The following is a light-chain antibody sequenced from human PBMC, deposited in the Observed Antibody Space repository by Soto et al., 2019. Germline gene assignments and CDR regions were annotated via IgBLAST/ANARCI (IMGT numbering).Light chain of an antibody. J-gene: IGLJ3*02. CDR3: AAWDESPNVPV. CDR1: NSNIGRNT. CDR2: SNN. Sequence: QTVVTQPPSASGTPGQRVTISCSGSNSNIGRNTVNWYQQLPGAAPSLLIYSNNQRPSGVPDRFSGSKSGTSASLAISGLQSVDEADYYCAAWDESPNVPVFGGGTKLTVL. V-gene: IGLV1-44*01.